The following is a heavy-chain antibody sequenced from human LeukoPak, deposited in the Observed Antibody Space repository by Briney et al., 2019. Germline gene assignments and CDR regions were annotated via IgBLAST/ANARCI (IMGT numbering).Heavy chain of an antibody. CDR3: ARGDTIGFDP. Sequence: GGSLRLSCAASGFTFSSYSMNWVRQAPGKGLEWVSSIATTGDTYYAGSVKGRFTISRENAKNSLSLQMNSLRPGDTAVYYCARGDTIGFDPWGQGTLVTVSS. CDR1: GFTFSSYS. V-gene: IGHV3-13*01. J-gene: IGHJ5*02. CDR2: IATTGDT. D-gene: IGHD3-9*01.